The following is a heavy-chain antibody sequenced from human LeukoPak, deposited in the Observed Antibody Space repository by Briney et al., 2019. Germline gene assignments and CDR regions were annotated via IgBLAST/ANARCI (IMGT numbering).Heavy chain of an antibody. D-gene: IGHD3-9*01. J-gene: IGHJ4*02. V-gene: IGHV1-2*02. CDR2: INPNSGGT. CDR3: ACTHHWLSPLGARHLNDY. CDR1: GYTFTGYY. Sequence: GASVKVSCKASGYTFTGYYMHWVRQAPGQGLEWMGWINPNSGGTNYAQKFQGRVTMTRDTSISTAYMELSRLRSDDTAVYYCACTHHWLSPLGARHLNDYWGQGTLVTVSS.